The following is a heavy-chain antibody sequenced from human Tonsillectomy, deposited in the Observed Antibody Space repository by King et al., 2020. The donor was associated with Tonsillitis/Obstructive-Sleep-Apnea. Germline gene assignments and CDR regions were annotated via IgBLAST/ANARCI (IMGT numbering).Heavy chain of an antibody. J-gene: IGHJ4*02. D-gene: IGHD6-6*01. CDR2: INPSDGST. V-gene: IGHV1-46*01. CDR1: GYTFTSYY. CDR3: ARDGSVATRPLDY. Sequence: QLVQSGAEVKKPGASVKVSCKASGYTFTSYYIHWVRQAPGQGLEWMGIINPSDGSTSYAQKFQGRVTMTRDTSTSTVYMELSSLRSEETAVYYCARDGSVATRPLDYWGQGTLVTVSS.